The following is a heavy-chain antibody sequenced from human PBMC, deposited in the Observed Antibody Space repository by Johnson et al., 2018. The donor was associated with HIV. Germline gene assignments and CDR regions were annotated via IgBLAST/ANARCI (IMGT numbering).Heavy chain of an antibody. CDR2: INSDGSST. V-gene: IGHV3-74*02. J-gene: IGHJ3*02. D-gene: IGHD3-16*02. CDR3: AKGSLVGPNDAFDI. Sequence: VQLVESGGGVVQPARSLRLSCAASEFSFSTYAMRWVRQAPGKGLVWVSRINSDGSSTSYADSVKGRFNISRDNAKNTLYLQMNSLRAEDTAVYYCAKGSLVGPNDAFDIWGQGTMVTVSS. CDR1: EFSFSTYA.